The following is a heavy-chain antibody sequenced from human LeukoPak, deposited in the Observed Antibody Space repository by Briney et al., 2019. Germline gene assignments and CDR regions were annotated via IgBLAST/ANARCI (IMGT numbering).Heavy chain of an antibody. CDR1: GGSFSGYY. D-gene: IGHD2-15*01. J-gene: IGHJ4*02. Sequence: SETLSLTCAVYGGSFSGYYWSWIRQPPGKELEWIGEINHSGSTNYNPSLKSRVTISVDTSKNQFSLKLSSVTAADTAVYYCARCSGGSCLDYWGQGTLVTVSS. V-gene: IGHV4-34*01. CDR2: INHSGST. CDR3: ARCSGGSCLDY.